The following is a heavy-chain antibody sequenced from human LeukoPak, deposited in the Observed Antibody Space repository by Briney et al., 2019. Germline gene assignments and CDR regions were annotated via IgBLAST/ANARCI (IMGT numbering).Heavy chain of an antibody. CDR1: GFTFSSDS. J-gene: IGHJ4*02. D-gene: IGHD3-10*01. V-gene: IGHV3-21*01. CDR3: AGDTSGSYSITYFDS. CDR2: IDSTGRYI. Sequence: GGSLRLSCVASGFTFSSDSMNWVRQAPGKGIEWVSYIDSTGRYIYYADSVKGRFTISRDNAKNSLYLQMNSLRVEDTAVYYCAGDTSGSYSITYFDSWGQGTLVTVSS.